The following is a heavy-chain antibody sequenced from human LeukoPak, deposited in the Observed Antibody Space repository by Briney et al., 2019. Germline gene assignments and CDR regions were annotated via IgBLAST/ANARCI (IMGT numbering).Heavy chain of an antibody. J-gene: IGHJ4*02. CDR3: VKDANRGSYGDF. CDR2: ISYSGSSQ. D-gene: IGHD1-26*01. Sequence: PGRSLRLSCEASGFTFSTYAMHWVRQAPGQGLEWVAVISYSGSSQYYAASVKGRFTISRDISKNTLYLQMISLRAEDTAVYYCVKDANRGSYGDFWGQGTLVTVSS. CDR1: GFTFSTYA. V-gene: IGHV3-30*14.